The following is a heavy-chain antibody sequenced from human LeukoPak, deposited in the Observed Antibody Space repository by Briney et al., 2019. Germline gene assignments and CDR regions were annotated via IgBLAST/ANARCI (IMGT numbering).Heavy chain of an antibody. CDR1: GFSFPSYG. J-gene: IGHJ3*02. V-gene: IGHV1-18*01. D-gene: IGHD1-1*01. CDR2: ITAYDGDT. Sequence: ASVKVSCKASGFSFPSYGISWVRQAPGQGLEWIGWITAYDGDTNYAEKFQGRVTMATDTSTSTASMELWSLRSDDTAVYYCARDWQLPSGPDVFDIWGQGTVVTASS. CDR3: ARDWQLPSGPDVFDI.